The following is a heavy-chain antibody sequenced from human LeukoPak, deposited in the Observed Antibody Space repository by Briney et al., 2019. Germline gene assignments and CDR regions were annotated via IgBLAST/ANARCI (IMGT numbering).Heavy chain of an antibody. CDR1: GFTFSDHF. CDR2: ISGSGAT. V-gene: IGHV3-11*01. CDR3: ARDPMYNGGNSGAFDF. Sequence: GGSLRLSCAASGFTFSDHFMTWIRQAPGKGLEWISYISGSGATYYADSVKGRFTISRDNGHNSPWLQMNSLRVEDTAVYHCARDPMYNGGNSGAFDFWGQGTLVTVSS. D-gene: IGHD4-23*01. J-gene: IGHJ3*01.